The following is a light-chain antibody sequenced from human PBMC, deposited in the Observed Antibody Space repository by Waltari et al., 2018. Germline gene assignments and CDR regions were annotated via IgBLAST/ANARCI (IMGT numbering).Light chain of an antibody. J-gene: IGKJ2*03. V-gene: IGKV1-5*03. Sequence: IQMTQSPSTLSASAGDTITITCRASQSISNYLAWYQQKPGKAPKLLIYKASSSGSGVPSRFSGSGSGTEFTLTISSLQPDDFATYYCQQYNTYSSFGQGTKLEIK. CDR3: QQYNTYSS. CDR1: QSISNY. CDR2: KAS.